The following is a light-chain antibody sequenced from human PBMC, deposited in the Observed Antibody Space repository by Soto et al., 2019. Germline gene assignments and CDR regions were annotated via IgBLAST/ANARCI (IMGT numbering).Light chain of an antibody. CDR3: AAWDAGVSGPA. CDR2: RNN. CDR1: SSNIGSKY. V-gene: IGLV1-47*01. Sequence: QTVVTQPPSASGTPGQRVTIPCSGSSSNIGSKYVYWYQQLPGTAPKLLMYRNNQRPSGVPDRFSGSKSGTSASLAISGLRSEDEADYYCAAWDAGVSGPAFGGGTKLTVL. J-gene: IGLJ2*01.